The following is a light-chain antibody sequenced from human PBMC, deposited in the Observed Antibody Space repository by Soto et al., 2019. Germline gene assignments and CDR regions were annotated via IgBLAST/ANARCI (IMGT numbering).Light chain of an antibody. V-gene: IGLV8-61*01. J-gene: IGLJ3*02. CDR3: VLYMGSGIAV. CDR1: SGSVSSSYY. Sequence: QAVVTQEPSFSLSPGGTVTLTCGLSSGSVSSSYYPSWHQQTPGQAPRTLIYNTNTRSSGVPDRFSGSILGNKAALTITGAQADDESDYYCVLYMGSGIAVFGGGTKLPVL. CDR2: NTN.